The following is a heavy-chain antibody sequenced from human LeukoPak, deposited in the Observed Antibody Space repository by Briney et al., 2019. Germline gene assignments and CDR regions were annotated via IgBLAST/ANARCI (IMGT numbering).Heavy chain of an antibody. CDR2: INHSGST. V-gene: IGHV4-34*01. Sequence: PSETLSLTCAVYGGSFSGYYWSWIRQPPGKGLEWIGEINHSGSTNYNPSLKSRVTISVDTSKNQSSLKLSSVTAADTAVYYCARPRRHYYDSSGYHAFDIWGQGTMVTVSS. J-gene: IGHJ3*02. CDR1: GGSFSGYY. CDR3: ARPRRHYYDSSGYHAFDI. D-gene: IGHD3-22*01.